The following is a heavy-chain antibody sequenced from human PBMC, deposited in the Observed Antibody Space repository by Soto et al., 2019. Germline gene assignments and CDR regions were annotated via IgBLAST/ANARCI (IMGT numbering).Heavy chain of an antibody. D-gene: IGHD3-22*01. V-gene: IGHV1-69*06. Sequence: SVKVSCKASGGTFSSYAISWVRQALGQGLEWMGGIIPIFGTANYAQKFQGRVTITADKSTSTAYMELSSLRSEDTAVYYCAASYYDSSGSLYWGQGTLVTVSS. CDR2: IIPIFGTA. CDR3: AASYYDSSGSLY. J-gene: IGHJ4*02. CDR1: GGTFSSYA.